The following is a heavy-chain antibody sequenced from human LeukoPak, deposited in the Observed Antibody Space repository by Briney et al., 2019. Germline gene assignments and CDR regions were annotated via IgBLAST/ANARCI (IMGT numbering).Heavy chain of an antibody. CDR3: ARDGPQSFGELLPVQYYGMVV. CDR1: GFTFSSYS. Sequence: GGSLRLSCAASGFTFSSYSMNWVRQAPGKGLEWVSYISSSSSTIYYADSVKGRFTISRDHAKNSLYLQMNRLRAEDTAVYYCARDGPQSFGELLPVQYYGMVVCGQGDTLTASS. J-gene: IGHJ6*02. V-gene: IGHV3-48*01. D-gene: IGHD3-10*01. CDR2: ISSSSSTI.